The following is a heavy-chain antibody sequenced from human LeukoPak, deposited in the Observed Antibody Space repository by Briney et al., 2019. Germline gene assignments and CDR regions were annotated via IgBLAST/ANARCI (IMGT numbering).Heavy chain of an antibody. CDR1: GFTFSSYD. CDR3: ARGIRRYSGYDFWFDY. D-gene: IGHD5-12*01. Sequence: PGGSLRLSCAVSGFTFSSYDMHWVRQATGKGLEWVSAIGTAGDTYYPRSVKGRFTISRENAKNSLYLQMNSLRAGDTAVYYCARGIRRYSGYDFWFDYWGQGTLVTVSS. CDR2: IGTAGDT. V-gene: IGHV3-13*01. J-gene: IGHJ4*02.